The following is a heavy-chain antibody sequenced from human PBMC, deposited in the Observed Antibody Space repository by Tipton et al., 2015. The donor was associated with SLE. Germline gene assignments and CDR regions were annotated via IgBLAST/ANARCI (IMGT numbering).Heavy chain of an antibody. CDR3: ARDLGSGCFDY. V-gene: IGHV4-38-2*02. CDR1: GYSISSGYY. J-gene: IGHJ4*02. Sequence: GLVKPSETLSLTCDVSGYSISSGYYWGWIRQPPGKGLEWIGSIYHSGNTYYNPSLKSRVIISVDTSNNQLSLKLSSVTAADTAVYYCARDLGSGCFDYWGRGTLVTVSS. CDR2: IYHSGNT. D-gene: IGHD3-10*01.